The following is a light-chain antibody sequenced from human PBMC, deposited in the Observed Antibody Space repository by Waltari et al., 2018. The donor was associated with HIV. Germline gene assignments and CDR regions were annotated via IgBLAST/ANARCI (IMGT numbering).Light chain of an antibody. CDR2: DAS. CDR3: QQYGSSPIT. V-gene: IGKV3D-20*01. Sequence: IVLTQSPATLSLSSGERATLSCGASQSVSSNYLAWYHQKPGLAPRFLIYDASSRATGIPDRFSGSGSGTDFTLTISRLEPEDFAVYYCQQYGSSPITFGQGTRLEIK. J-gene: IGKJ5*01. CDR1: QSVSSNY.